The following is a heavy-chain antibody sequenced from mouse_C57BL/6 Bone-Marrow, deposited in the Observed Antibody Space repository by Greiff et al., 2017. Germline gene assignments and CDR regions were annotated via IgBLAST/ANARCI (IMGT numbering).Heavy chain of an antibody. V-gene: IGHV1-63*02. CDR3: ARFYYCSSYWYFDV. CDR2: IYPGGGYT. J-gene: IGHJ1*01. Sequence: VQLQQSGAELVRPGTSVKISCKASGYTFTNYWLGWVKQRPGHGLEWIGDIYPGGGYTNYNEKFKGKATLTADTSSSTAYMQLSSLTSEDSAVYFCARFYYCSSYWYFDVWGAGTTVTVSS. D-gene: IGHD1-1*01. CDR1: GYTFTNYW.